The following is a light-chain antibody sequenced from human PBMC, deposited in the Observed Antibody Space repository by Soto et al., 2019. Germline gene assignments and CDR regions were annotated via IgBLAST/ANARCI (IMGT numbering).Light chain of an antibody. CDR2: DVS. V-gene: IGLV2-14*03. J-gene: IGLJ2*01. Sequence: QSALTQPASVSGSPGQSITISCTGASSDVGGYNFVSWYQHHPGKAPKLIIYDVSNRPSGISNRFSGSESGNTASQTISGLQAEDEADYYCSSFTSSSTLYVVFGGGTKLTVL. CDR1: SSDVGGYNF. CDR3: SSFTSSSTLYVV.